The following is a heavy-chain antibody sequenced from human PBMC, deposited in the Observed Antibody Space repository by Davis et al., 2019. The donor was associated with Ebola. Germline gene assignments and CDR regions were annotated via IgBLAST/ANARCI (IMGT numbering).Heavy chain of an antibody. D-gene: IGHD3-9*01. CDR2: IYPGDSDT. V-gene: IGHV5-51*01. CDR1: GSSFTSNW. J-gene: IGHJ4*02. CDR3: TRRNDIFTGYQIDRGLDS. Sequence: KVSCKGSGSSFTSNWIGWVRQMPGKGLEWMGSIYPGDSDTRYSPSFQGQVTISADKSITTAYLQWSSLRASDTAMYYCTRRNDIFTGYQIDRGLDSWGQGTLVTVSS.